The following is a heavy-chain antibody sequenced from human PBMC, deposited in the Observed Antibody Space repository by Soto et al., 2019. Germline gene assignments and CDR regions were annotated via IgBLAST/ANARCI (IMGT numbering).Heavy chain of an antibody. CDR3: ARDQDPYYDSSGYFGY. Sequence: GGSLRLSCAASGFTFSSYGMHWVRQAPGKGLEWVAVIWYDGSNKYYADSVKGRFTISRDSSKNTLYLQMNSLRAEDTAVYYCARDQDPYYDSSGYFGYWGQGTLVTVSS. D-gene: IGHD3-22*01. CDR1: GFTFSSYG. J-gene: IGHJ4*02. V-gene: IGHV3-33*01. CDR2: IWYDGSNK.